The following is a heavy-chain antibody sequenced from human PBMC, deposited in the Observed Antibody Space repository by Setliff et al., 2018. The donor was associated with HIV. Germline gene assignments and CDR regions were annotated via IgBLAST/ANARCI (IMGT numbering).Heavy chain of an antibody. CDR3: MTSYCSNGVCSQY. Sequence: PSETLSLTCGVSGYSLTSGYYWGWIRQPPGKGLEWIGSIHDSGRTYYNPSLKSRVTMTEDTSKNQFSLKLISVTAADTAVYYCMTSYCSNGVCSQYWGQGALVTVSS. CDR2: IHDSGRT. V-gene: IGHV4-38-2*01. J-gene: IGHJ4*02. D-gene: IGHD2-8*01. CDR1: GYSLTSGYY.